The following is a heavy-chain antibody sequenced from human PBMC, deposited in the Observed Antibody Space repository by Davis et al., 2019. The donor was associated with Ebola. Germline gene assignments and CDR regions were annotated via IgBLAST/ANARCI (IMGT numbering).Heavy chain of an antibody. V-gene: IGHV1-2*02. CDR3: ERVVS. CDR2: INPNSCGT. Sequence: ASVKVSCKASVYTFTGYYMHWVRQATGQGLEWVGWINPNSCGTNYAQKFQGRVTMTRDTCISTAYMELRRLRTDDTAVYYCERVVSWGQGTLVTVSS. J-gene: IGHJ4*02. CDR1: VYTFTGYY.